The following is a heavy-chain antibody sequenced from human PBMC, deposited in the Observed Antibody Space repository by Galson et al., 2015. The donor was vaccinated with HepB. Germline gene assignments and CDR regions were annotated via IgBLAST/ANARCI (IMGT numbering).Heavy chain of an antibody. CDR2: IKQDGSEK. Sequence: SLRLSCAASGFTFSTSWMSWVRQAPGKGLEWVANIKQDGSEKYYVDSVKGRFTISRDNAKNSLYLQMNSLRAEDTAVYYCTREDCSSTSCWAGYHYMDVWGKGTTITVSS. D-gene: IGHD2-2*01. J-gene: IGHJ6*03. V-gene: IGHV3-7*03. CDR3: TREDCSSTSCWAGYHYMDV. CDR1: GFTFSTSW.